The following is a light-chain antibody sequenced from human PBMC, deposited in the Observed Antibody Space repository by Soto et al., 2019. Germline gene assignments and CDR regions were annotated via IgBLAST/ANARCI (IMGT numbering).Light chain of an antibody. CDR3: NSYAGSHLGV. J-gene: IGLJ2*01. CDR2: EVS. Sequence: QSALTQPPSASGSPGQSVTISCTGTSSDVGGYNYVSWYQQHPGKAPKLMIYEVSKRPSGVPDRFSGSKSGNTASLTVSGLQFEDEAYYYCNSYAGSHLGVFGGGTKLTVL. V-gene: IGLV2-8*01. CDR1: SSDVGGYNY.